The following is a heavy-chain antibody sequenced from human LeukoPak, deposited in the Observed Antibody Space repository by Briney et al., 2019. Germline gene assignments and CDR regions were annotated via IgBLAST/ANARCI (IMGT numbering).Heavy chain of an antibody. CDR2: IIPIFRVA. V-gene: IGHV1-69*01. J-gene: IGHJ4*02. CDR1: GGTFSTYA. CDR3: Y. D-gene: IGHD5-18*01. Sequence: VASVKVSCKGSGGTFSTYAFSWVRQAPGQGLEWMGGIIPIFRVANYAQNFQGRVTLTADESTSTAYYCARGPGYLGLQSYFDYWGQGTLVTVSS.